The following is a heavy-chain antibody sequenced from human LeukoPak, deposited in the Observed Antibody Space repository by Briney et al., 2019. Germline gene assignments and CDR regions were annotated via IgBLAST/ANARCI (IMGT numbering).Heavy chain of an antibody. CDR3: ARNLGYCSSTSCPGGLDAFDI. J-gene: IGHJ3*02. V-gene: IGHV4-39*07. CDR1: GGSISSSSYY. CDR2: GYYSGST. Sequence: PSETLSLTCTVSGGSISSSSYYWGWIRQPPGKGLEWIGSGYYSGSTNYNPSLKSRVTISVDTSKNQFSLKLSSVTAADTAVFYCARNLGYCSSTSCPGGLDAFDIWGQGTMVTVSS. D-gene: IGHD2-2*01.